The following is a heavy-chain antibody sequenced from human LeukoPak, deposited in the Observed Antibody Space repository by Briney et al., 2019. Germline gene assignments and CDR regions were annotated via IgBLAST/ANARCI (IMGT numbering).Heavy chain of an antibody. V-gene: IGHV4-34*01. CDR3: ARGGYDFWYYYYYMDV. Sequence: SETLSLTCAVYGGSLSGYYWSWIRQPPGKGLEWIGEINHSGTTNYNPSLKSRVTISVDTSKNQFSLKLSSVTAADTAVYYCARGGYDFWYYYYYMDVWGKGTTVTVSS. J-gene: IGHJ6*03. CDR1: GGSLSGYY. D-gene: IGHD5-12*01. CDR2: INHSGTT.